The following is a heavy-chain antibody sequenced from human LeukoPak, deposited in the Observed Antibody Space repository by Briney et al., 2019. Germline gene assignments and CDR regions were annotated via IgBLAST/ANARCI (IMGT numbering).Heavy chain of an antibody. Sequence: VAPVKVSCKASGYTFTSYDINWVRQATGQGLEWMGWMNPNSGNTGYAQKFQGRVTMTRNTSISTAYMELSSLRSEDTAVYYCARGRLDYYGSGSYYNVGLGFRYWGQGTLVTVSS. V-gene: IGHV1-8*01. CDR3: ARGRLDYYGSGSYYNVGLGFRY. D-gene: IGHD3-10*01. J-gene: IGHJ4*02. CDR1: GYTFTSYD. CDR2: MNPNSGNT.